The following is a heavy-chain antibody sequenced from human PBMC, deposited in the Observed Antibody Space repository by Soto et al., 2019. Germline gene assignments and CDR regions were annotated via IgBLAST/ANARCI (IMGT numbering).Heavy chain of an antibody. CDR1: GFTFSSYG. J-gene: IGHJ4*02. CDR2: IWYDGSNK. D-gene: IGHD6-13*01. V-gene: IGHV3-33*01. CDR3: ASMAGGRYSSSWSLQGDY. Sequence: QVQLVESGGGVVQPGRSLRLSCAASGFTFSSYGMHWVRQAPGKGLEWVAVIWYDGSNKYYADSVKGRFTISRDNSKNTLSLQMNSLRAEETAVYYCASMAGGRYSSSWSLQGDYWGQGTLVTVSS.